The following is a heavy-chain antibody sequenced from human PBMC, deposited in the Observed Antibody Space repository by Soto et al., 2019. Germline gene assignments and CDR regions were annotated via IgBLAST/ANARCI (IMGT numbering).Heavy chain of an antibody. D-gene: IGHD2-15*01. Sequence: GGSLRLSCAASGFTFSSYGMHWVRQAPGKGLEWVAVIWYDGSNKYYADSVKGRFTISRDNSKNTLYLQMNSLRAEDTAVYYCATDGSRVPYYYYYYMDVWGKGTTVTVSS. J-gene: IGHJ6*03. CDR1: GFTFSSYG. CDR2: IWYDGSNK. V-gene: IGHV3-33*08. CDR3: ATDGSRVPYYYYYYMDV.